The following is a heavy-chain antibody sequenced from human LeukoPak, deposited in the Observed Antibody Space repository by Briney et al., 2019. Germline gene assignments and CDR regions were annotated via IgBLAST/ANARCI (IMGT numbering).Heavy chain of an antibody. D-gene: IGHD3-22*01. CDR3: PRRRHHYDISGYVVRLDP. CDR2: ISSSGDT. Sequence: SETLSLTCTVSGGSISNSFCSWIRQPPGNGLEWIGYISSSGDTNYNPSLNSRVTISIHPSNNQFSLNLSSVTAADTPLHYCPRRRHHYDISGYVVRLDPWGQGTLLTVSS. CDR1: GGSISNSF. J-gene: IGHJ5*02. V-gene: IGHV4-59*08.